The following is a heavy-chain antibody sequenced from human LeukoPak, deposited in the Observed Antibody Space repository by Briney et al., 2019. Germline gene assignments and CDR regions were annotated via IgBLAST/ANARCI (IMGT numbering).Heavy chain of an antibody. CDR1: GLTFSSYA. CDR2: ISSSGSGGNT. CDR3: AKDRTLGASYWYCDL. Sequence: GGSLRLSCAASGLTFSSYAMSWARQAPGKGLEWVSGISSSGSGGNTYYADFVKGRFTISRDSSKNTLFLQMNTLRAEDTAIYYCAKDRTLGASYWYCDLWRRGTLVTVSS. J-gene: IGHJ2*01. D-gene: IGHD1-26*01. V-gene: IGHV3-23*01.